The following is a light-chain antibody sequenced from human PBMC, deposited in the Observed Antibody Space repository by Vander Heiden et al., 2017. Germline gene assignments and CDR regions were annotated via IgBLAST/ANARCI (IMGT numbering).Light chain of an antibody. CDR2: DAS. J-gene: IGKJ5*01. CDR1: QDIKNY. Sequence: DIQMTQSPSSLSASVGDRVTISCQASQDIKNYLNWFQQKPGQAPRLLIYDASILESGVPSTFSDSGSGTHFTLTISSLQPEDFATYFCQQVDNVPITFGQGTRLEIK. CDR3: QQVDNVPIT. V-gene: IGKV1-33*01.